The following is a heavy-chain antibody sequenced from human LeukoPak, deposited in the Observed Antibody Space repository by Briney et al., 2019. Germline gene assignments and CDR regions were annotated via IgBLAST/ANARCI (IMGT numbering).Heavy chain of an antibody. CDR2: IYYSGST. V-gene: IGHV4-59*01. CDR3: ASRVVAATPTPFDY. Sequence: SETLSLTCTVSGGSISSYYWSWIRQPPGKGLEWIGYIYYSGSTNYNPSLKSRVTISVDTSKNQFSLKLSSVTAADTAVYYCASRVVAATPTPFDYWGQGTLVTVSS. D-gene: IGHD2-15*01. J-gene: IGHJ4*02. CDR1: GGSISSYY.